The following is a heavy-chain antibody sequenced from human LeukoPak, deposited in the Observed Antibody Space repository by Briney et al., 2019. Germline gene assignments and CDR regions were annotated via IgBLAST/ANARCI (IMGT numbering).Heavy chain of an antibody. Sequence: GGSLRLSCAASGFTFSSYAMSWVRQAPGKGLEWVSAISGRGGSTYYADSVKGRFTISRDNSKNTLYPQMNSLRAEDTAVYYCAKRVVVVPNSYWYFDLWGRGTLVTVSS. CDR2: ISGRGGST. CDR3: AKRVVVVPNSYWYFDL. V-gene: IGHV3-23*01. J-gene: IGHJ2*01. CDR1: GFTFSSYA. D-gene: IGHD3-22*01.